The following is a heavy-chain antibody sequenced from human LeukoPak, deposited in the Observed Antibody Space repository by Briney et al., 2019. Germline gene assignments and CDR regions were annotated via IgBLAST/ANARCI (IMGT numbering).Heavy chain of an antibody. CDR3: AKVGKYYYDTSGYSQEWEYFYYYMDV. J-gene: IGHJ6*03. CDR2: ITGSGGRT. Sequence: GGSLRLSCSVSGFGFSSYAMSWVRRALGKGLEWVSAITGSGGRTYYAESVKGRFTISRDNSKNTLYLQMNSLRAEDTAVYYCAKVGKYYYDTSGYSQEWEYFYYYMDVWGKGTTVTVSS. V-gene: IGHV3-23*01. CDR1: GFGFSSYA. D-gene: IGHD3-22*01.